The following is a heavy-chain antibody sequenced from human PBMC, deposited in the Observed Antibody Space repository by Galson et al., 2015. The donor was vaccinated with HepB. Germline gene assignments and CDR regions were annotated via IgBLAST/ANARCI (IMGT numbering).Heavy chain of an antibody. V-gene: IGHV1-2*04. Sequence: SVKVSCKASGYTFTGYSMHWVRQAPGQGLEWMGWINPNSGGTHYAQKFQGWVTMTRDTSISTAYMELSRLRSDDTAVYYCARTPPQYYYDSSGPGDAFDIWGQGTMVTVSS. CDR2: INPNSGGT. D-gene: IGHD3-22*01. CDR1: GYTFTGYS. J-gene: IGHJ3*02. CDR3: ARTPPQYYYDSSGPGDAFDI.